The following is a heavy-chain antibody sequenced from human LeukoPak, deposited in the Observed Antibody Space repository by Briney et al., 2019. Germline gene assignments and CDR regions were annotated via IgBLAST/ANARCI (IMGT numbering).Heavy chain of an antibody. CDR3: ARVGGWYAWDY. J-gene: IGHJ4*02. Sequence: GSLRLSCAASGFTFSNAWMSWVRQAPGKGLEWIGSIYHSGSTYYNPSLKSRVTISVDASKNQFSLKLSSVTAADTAVYYCARVGGWYAWDYWGQGTLVTVSS. D-gene: IGHD6-19*01. CDR1: GFTFSNAW. CDR2: IYHSGST. V-gene: IGHV4-4*02.